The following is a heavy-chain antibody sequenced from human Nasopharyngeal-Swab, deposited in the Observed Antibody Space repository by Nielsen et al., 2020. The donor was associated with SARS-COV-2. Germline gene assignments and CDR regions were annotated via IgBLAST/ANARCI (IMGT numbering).Heavy chain of an antibody. CDR3: ARSGSSWYGGAFDI. D-gene: IGHD6-13*01. V-gene: IGHV4-39*07. Sequence: WIRQPPGKGLEWIGSIYYSGSTYYNPSLKSRVTISVDTSKNQFSLKLSSVTAADTAVYYCARSGSSWYGGAFDIWGQGTMVT. J-gene: IGHJ3*02. CDR2: IYYSGST.